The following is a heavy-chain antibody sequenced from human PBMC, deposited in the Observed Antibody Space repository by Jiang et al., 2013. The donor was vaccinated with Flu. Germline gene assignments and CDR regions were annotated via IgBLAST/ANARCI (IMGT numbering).Heavy chain of an antibody. J-gene: IGHJ4*02. Sequence: GPGLVKPSETLSLTCTVSGGSISSYYWSWIRQPPGKGLEWIGYIYYSGSTNYNPSLKSRVTISVDTSKNQFSLSLSSVTAADTAVYYCARDSGSYYGGNSDYWGQGILVTVSS. D-gene: IGHD1-26*01. V-gene: IGHV4-59*01. CDR3: ARDSGSYYGGNSDY. CDR1: GGSISSYY. CDR2: IYYSGST.